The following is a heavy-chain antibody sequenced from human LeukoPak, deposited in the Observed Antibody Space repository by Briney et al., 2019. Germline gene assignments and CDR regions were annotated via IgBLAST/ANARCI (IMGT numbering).Heavy chain of an antibody. V-gene: IGHV3-33*01. CDR3: ARDRIGSRDGYNRLDY. CDR2: MWYDGSNK. Sequence: GGSLRLSCAASGFTFSSYGMHWVRQAPGKGLEWVAVMWYDGSNKYYADSVKGRFTISRDNSKNTLYLQMNSLRAEDTAMYYCARDRIGSRDGYNRLDYWGQGTLVTVSS. J-gene: IGHJ4*02. D-gene: IGHD5-24*01. CDR1: GFTFSSYG.